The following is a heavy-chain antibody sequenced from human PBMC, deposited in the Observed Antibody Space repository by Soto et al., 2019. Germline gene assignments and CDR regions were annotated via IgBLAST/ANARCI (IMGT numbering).Heavy chain of an antibody. V-gene: IGHV1-69*12. J-gene: IGHJ6*02. Sequence: QVQLVQSGAEVKKPGSSVKVSCKASGGTFSSYAISWVRQAPGQGFEWMGGIIPIFGTANYAQKFQGRVTITADESTSTAYMELSSLRSEDTAVYYCARNGRTGTLYYSGMDVWGQGTTVTVSS. D-gene: IGHD1-1*01. CDR1: GGTFSSYA. CDR3: ARNGRTGTLYYSGMDV. CDR2: IIPIFGTA.